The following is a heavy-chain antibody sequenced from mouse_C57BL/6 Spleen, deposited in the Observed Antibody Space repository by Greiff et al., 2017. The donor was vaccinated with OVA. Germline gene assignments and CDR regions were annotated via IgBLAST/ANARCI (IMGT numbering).Heavy chain of an antibody. CDR1: TSYW. D-gene: IGHD2-4*01. CDR3: ASGDDSYWYFDV. J-gene: IGHJ1*03. CDR2: IDPSDSYT. V-gene: IGHV1-69*01. Sequence: VQLQQSGAELVMPGASVKLSFTSYWMHWVKQRPGQGLEWIGEIDPSDSYTNYNQKFKGKSTLTVDKSSSTAYMQLSSLTSEDSAVYYCASGDDSYWYFDVWGTGTTVTVSS.